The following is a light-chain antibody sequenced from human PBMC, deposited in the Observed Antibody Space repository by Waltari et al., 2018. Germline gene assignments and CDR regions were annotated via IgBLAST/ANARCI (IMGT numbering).Light chain of an antibody. J-gene: IGLJ1*01. CDR2: DTT. CDR1: TSTIGAGYA. CDR3: QSYDRSLGGQFV. V-gene: IGLV1-40*01. Sequence: QSVLTQPPSVSGAPGQRVTLSCTGSTSTIGAGYAVHWYQQLPGTAPKLLIYDTTNRPSGVPDRFSGSKSGTSASLAITRLQAEDEGDYFCQSYDRSLGGQFVFGTGTKVTV.